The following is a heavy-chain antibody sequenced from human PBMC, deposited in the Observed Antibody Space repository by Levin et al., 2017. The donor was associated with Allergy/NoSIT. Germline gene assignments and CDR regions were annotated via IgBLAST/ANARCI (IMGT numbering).Heavy chain of an antibody. CDR3: ARQTSWLRDFDY. CDR1: GGSISSYY. D-gene: IGHD5-12*01. V-gene: IGHV4-59*08. Sequence: SETLSLTCTVSGGSISSYYWSWIRQPPGKGLEWIGYIYYSGSTNYNPSLKSRVTISIDTSKNQFSLKLSSVTAADTAVYYCARQTSWLRDFDYWGQGTLVTVSS. J-gene: IGHJ4*02. CDR2: IYYSGST.